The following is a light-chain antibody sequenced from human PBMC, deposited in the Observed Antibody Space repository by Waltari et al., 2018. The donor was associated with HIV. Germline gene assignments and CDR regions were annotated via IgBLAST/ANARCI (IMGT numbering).Light chain of an antibody. CDR2: AAS. V-gene: IGKV1-17*02. CDR1: QGVRNG. J-gene: IGKJ5*01. Sequence: DIQMTQSPSSLSASVGDRVTVTCRASQGVRNGLGWFQQKPGQAPQRLIYAASHLQSGVPSRFSGSGSETYFTLTITDLQPEDSATYFCLQHNSYPLITFGQGTRLEI. CDR3: LQHNSYPLIT.